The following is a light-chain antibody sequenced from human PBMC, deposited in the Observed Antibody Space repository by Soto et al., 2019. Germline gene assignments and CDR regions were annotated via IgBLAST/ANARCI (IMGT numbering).Light chain of an antibody. CDR2: AAS. J-gene: IGKJ1*01. V-gene: IGKV1-39*01. CDR3: QQSYSTPRT. CDR1: QSISSY. Sequence: PSSLSASVGDRVTITCRASQSISSYLNWYQQKPGKAPKLLIYAASSLQSGVPSRFSGSGSGTDFTLTISSLQPEDFETYYCQQSYSTPRTFGQGTKVDIK.